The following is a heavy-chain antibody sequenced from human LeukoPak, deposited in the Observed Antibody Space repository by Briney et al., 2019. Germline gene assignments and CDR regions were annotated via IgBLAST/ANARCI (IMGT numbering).Heavy chain of an antibody. V-gene: IGHV1-2*04. D-gene: IGHD3-22*01. Sequence: GASVKVSCKASGYTFTGYYMHWVRQAPGQGLEWMGWINPNSGGTNYAQKFQGWVTMTRDTSISTAYMELSRLRSDDTAVYYCARGRGYYDSYGMDVWGQGTTVTVSS. CDR1: GYTFTGYY. CDR2: INPNSGGT. J-gene: IGHJ6*02. CDR3: ARGRGYYDSYGMDV.